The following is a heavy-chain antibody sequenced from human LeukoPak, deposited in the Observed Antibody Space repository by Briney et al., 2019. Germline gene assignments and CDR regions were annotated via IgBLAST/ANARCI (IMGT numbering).Heavy chain of an antibody. V-gene: IGHV4-34*01. CDR1: GGSFSGYY. D-gene: IGHD5-24*01. J-gene: IGHJ4*02. CDR3: ARDVEYFDY. CDR2: INHSGST. Sequence: ASETLSLTCAVYGGSFSGYYWSWIRQPPGKGLEWIGEINHSGSTNYNPSLKSRVTISVDTSKNQFSLKLSSVTAADTAVYYCARDVEYFDYWGQGTLVTVSS.